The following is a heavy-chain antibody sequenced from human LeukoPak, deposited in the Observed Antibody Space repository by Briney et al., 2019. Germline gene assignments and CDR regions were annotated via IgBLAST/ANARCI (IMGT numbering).Heavy chain of an antibody. CDR1: GYTFTAYY. Sequence: ASVKVSCKASGYTFTAYYIHWVRQAPGQGLEWMGWINPNSGGTNYAQKFQGRVTMTRDTSISTAYMELSRLRSDDTAVYYCARGGRVLMVYATTYYFDYWGQGTLVTVSS. J-gene: IGHJ4*02. CDR2: INPNSGGT. D-gene: IGHD2-8*01. CDR3: ARGGRVLMVYATTYYFDY. V-gene: IGHV1-2*02.